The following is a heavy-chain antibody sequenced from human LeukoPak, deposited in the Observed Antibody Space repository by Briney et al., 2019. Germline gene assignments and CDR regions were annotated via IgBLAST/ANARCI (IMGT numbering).Heavy chain of an antibody. CDR3: ARERYCTTSACYVGVPFDY. CDR2: VKQDGSEN. CDR1: GFTFSTYY. Sequence: PGGSLRLSCAASGFTFSTYYMTWVRQAPGKGLEWVAGVKQDGSENYYVDSVKGRLTISRDNSQSSLYLQMNSLRAEDTAVYFCARERYCTTSACYVGVPFDYWGQGTLVTVSS. J-gene: IGHJ4*02. V-gene: IGHV3-7*01. D-gene: IGHD2-8*01.